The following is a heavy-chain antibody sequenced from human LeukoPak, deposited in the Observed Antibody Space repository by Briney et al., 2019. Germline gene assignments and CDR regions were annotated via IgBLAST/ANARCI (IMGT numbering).Heavy chain of an antibody. CDR3: AREGFPLEWSNIGEPFDY. V-gene: IGHV3-11*01. CDR2: ISSSGSTI. D-gene: IGHD3-3*01. Sequence: GGSLRLSCAASGFTFSDYYMSWIRQAPGKGLEWVSYISSSGSTIYYADSVKGRFTISRDNAKNSLYLQMNSLRAEDTAVYYCAREGFPLEWSNIGEPFDYWGQGTLVTVSS. CDR1: GFTFSDYY. J-gene: IGHJ4*02.